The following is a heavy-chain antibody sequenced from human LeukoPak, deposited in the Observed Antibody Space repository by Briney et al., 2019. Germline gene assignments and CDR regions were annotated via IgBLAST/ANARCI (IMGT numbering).Heavy chain of an antibody. CDR1: GYTFTSYY. CDR2: INPSGGST. Sequence: ASVKVSCKASGYTFTSYYMHWVRQAPGQGLEWMGIINPSGGSTSYAQKFQGRVTITADESTSTAYMELSSLRSEDTAVYYCARSLEMATISFDYWGQGTLVTVSS. J-gene: IGHJ4*02. D-gene: IGHD5-24*01. CDR3: ARSLEMATISFDY. V-gene: IGHV1-46*01.